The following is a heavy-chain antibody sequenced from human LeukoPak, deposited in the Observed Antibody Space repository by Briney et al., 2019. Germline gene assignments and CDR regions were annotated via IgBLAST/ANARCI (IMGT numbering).Heavy chain of an antibody. Sequence: GASVKVSCKASGYTFTGYYMHWVRQAPGQGLEWMGWINPNSGGTNYAQKFQGGVTMTRDTSISTAYMELSRLRSDDTAVYYCARDGPHLLGIVDFFDYWGQGTLVTVSS. V-gene: IGHV1-2*02. D-gene: IGHD3-22*01. CDR1: GYTFTGYY. J-gene: IGHJ4*02. CDR2: INPNSGGT. CDR3: ARDGPHLLGIVDFFDY.